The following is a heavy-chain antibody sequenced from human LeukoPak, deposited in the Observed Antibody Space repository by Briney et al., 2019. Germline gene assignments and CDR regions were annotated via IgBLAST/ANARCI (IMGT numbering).Heavy chain of an antibody. CDR1: GYTLTELS. D-gene: IGHD3-3*01. CDR2: YDPAEGKN. J-gene: IGHJ4*02. CDR3: ATRALRFLEWSEFDY. Sequence: ASVKVSCKVSGYTLTELSIHWVRQAPGKGLEWMGGYDPAEGKNIDAQKFQGRVTLTVDTSTETVYMELSSLTSDDTAVYYCATRALRFLEWSEFDYWGQGTLVTVSS. V-gene: IGHV1-24*01.